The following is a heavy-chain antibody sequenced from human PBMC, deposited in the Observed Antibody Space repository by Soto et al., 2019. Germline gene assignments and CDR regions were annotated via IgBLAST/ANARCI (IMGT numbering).Heavy chain of an antibody. CDR2: IYYSGST. CDR3: ARHIGQQWLAVNWFDP. J-gene: IGHJ5*02. CDR1: GGSISSSSYY. V-gene: IGHV4-39*01. Sequence: QLQLQESGPGLVKPSETLSLTCTVSGGSISSSSYYWGWIRQPPGKGLEWIGSIYYSGSTYYNPSLKGRVTISVDTSKNQFSLKLSSVTAADTAVYYCARHIGQQWLAVNWFDPWGQGTLVTVSS. D-gene: IGHD6-19*01.